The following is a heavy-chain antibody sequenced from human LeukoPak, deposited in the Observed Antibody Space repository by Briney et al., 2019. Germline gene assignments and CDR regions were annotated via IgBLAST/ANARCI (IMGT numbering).Heavy chain of an antibody. V-gene: IGHV7-4-1*01. CDR1: GYTFNNYA. D-gene: IGHD1-26*01. CDR2: INTNTGNP. J-gene: IGHJ4*02. Sequence: SVNVSCMASGYTFNNYAVNWVRRAPGHGLEWMGWINTNTGNPTYAQDFTGRFVFSLDTSVSTAYLQIGSLTAEDTAVYYCARDRWELLAFDYWGQGTLVTVSS. CDR3: ARDRWELLAFDY.